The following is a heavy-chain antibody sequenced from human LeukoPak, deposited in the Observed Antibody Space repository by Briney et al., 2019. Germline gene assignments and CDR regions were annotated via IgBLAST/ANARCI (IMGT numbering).Heavy chain of an antibody. J-gene: IGHJ5*02. CDR3: ARPQRRYCSGGSCEDWFDP. Sequence: GGSLRLSCAASGFTFSSYGMRWVRQAPGKGLEWVAVIWYDGSNKYYAASVKGRFTISRENPKTRLYLQMNSLRAEDTAVYYCARPQRRYCSGGSCEDWFDPWGQGTLVTVSS. CDR2: IWYDGSNK. D-gene: IGHD2-15*01. CDR1: GFTFSSYG. V-gene: IGHV3-33*01.